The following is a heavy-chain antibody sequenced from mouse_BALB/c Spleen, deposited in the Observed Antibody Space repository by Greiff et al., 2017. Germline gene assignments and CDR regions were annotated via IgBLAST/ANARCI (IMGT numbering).Heavy chain of an antibody. V-gene: IGHV1-69*02. Sequence: QVQLQQPGAELVRPGASVKLSCKASGYTFTSYWINWVKQRPGQGLEWIGNIYPSDSYTNYNQKFKDKATLTVDKSSSTAYMQLSSPTSEDSAVYYCTSGSSGRFAYWGQGTLVTVSA. CDR2: IYPSDSYT. CDR3: TSGSSGRFAY. D-gene: IGHD1-1*01. J-gene: IGHJ3*01. CDR1: GYTFTSYW.